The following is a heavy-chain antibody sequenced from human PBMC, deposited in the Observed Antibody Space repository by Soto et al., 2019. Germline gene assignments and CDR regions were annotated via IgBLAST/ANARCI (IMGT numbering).Heavy chain of an antibody. CDR2: IYPGDSDI. D-gene: IGHD4-4*01. Sequence: PGESLKISCKGSGYSFAGYWITWVRHMPGKGLEWMGIIYPGDSDIRYSPSFQGQVTISADKSISTAYLQWSSLKASDTAMYYCARHAYGYNNYYFDYWGQGTLVTVSS. J-gene: IGHJ4*02. V-gene: IGHV5-51*01. CDR3: ARHAYGYNNYYFDY. CDR1: GYSFAGYW.